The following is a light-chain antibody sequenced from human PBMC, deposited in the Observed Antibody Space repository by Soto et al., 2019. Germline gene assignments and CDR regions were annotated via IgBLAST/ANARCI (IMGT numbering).Light chain of an antibody. CDR3: CSYAGDLAL. V-gene: IGLV2-11*01. CDR2: DVS. Sequence: QSVLTQPASVSGSPGQSITISCTGTSSDVGGYNYVSWYQQHPGKAPKLMISDVSKRPSGVPDRFSGSKSGNTASLTISGLQAADEADYYCCSYAGDLALFGGGTKVTV. CDR1: SSDVGGYNY. J-gene: IGLJ2*01.